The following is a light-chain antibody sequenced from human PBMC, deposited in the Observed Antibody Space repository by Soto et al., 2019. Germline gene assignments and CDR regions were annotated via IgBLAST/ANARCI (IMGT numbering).Light chain of an antibody. V-gene: IGKV3-20*01. J-gene: IGKJ1*01. Sequence: EIVLTQSPGTLSLSPGERATLSCRAGQSFSSNYLAWYQQKPGQAPRLLIYGASSRATGIPDRFSGSGSGTDFTLTISRLEPEDFAVYYCQQYGSSRTVGQGTKVEIK. CDR2: GAS. CDR1: QSFSSNY. CDR3: QQYGSSRT.